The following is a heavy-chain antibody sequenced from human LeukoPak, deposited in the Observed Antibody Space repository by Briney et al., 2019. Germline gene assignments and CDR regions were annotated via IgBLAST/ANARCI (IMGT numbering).Heavy chain of an antibody. J-gene: IGHJ4*02. CDR2: ISGSGGST. CDR1: GFTFSSYA. CDR3: AKALRDQSRSPH. D-gene: IGHD3-16*01. V-gene: IGHV3-23*01. Sequence: QSGGSLRLSCAASGFTFSSYAMSWVRQAPGKGLEWVSTISGSGGSTYYADSVKGRFTISRDNSKNTLYLQMNSLRAEDTAVYYCAKALRDQSRSPHWGQGTLVAVSS.